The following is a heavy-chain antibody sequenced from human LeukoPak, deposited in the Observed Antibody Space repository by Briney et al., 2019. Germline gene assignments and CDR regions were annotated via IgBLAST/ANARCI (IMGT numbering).Heavy chain of an antibody. CDR1: GFTFSDYG. V-gene: IGHV3-30*18. J-gene: IGHJ4*02. Sequence: PGGSLRLSCAASGFTFSDYGMHWVRQAPGKGLEWVTIISYDGSNKYYADSVKGRFTISRDNSKNTLYLQMNSLRAEDTAIYYCAKSGGYCSGGTCYANFWGQGTLLTVSS. CDR3: AKSGGYCSGGTCYANF. D-gene: IGHD2-15*01. CDR2: ISYDGSNK.